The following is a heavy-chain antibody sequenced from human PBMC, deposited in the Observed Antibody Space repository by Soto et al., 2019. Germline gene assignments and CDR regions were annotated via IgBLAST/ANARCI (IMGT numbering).Heavy chain of an antibody. CDR2: IIPISGTA. V-gene: IGHV1-69*01. CDR3: ARAPSHTWEPSDYYYGMDV. Sequence: QVQLVQSGAEVKKPGSSVKVSCKASGGTFSSYAISWVRQAPGQGLEWMGGIIPISGTANYAQKFQGRVTITADESTSTAYMELSSLRSEDTAVYYCARAPSHTWEPSDYYYGMDVWGQGTTVTVSS. CDR1: GGTFSSYA. J-gene: IGHJ6*02. D-gene: IGHD1-26*01.